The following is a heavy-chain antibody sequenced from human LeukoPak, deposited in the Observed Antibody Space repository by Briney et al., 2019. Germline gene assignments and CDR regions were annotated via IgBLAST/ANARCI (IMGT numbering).Heavy chain of an antibody. Sequence: SETLSLTCTVSGDSISSYYWSWIRQPPGKGLEWIGSISYSGSTFYNPSLKSRVTISVDTSKNRFSLKLSSVTAADSAVYYCARQHYYDTSPMTSWGQGTLVTVSS. V-gene: IGHV4-39*01. CDR1: GDSISSYY. CDR2: ISYSGST. CDR3: ARQHYYDTSPMTS. J-gene: IGHJ5*02. D-gene: IGHD3-22*01.